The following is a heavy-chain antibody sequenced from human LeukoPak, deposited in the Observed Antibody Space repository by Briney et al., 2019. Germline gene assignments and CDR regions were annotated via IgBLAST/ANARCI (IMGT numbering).Heavy chain of an antibody. CDR3: ARDWGGGNYYDSSGYYSD. CDR1: GYTFTSYG. V-gene: IGHV1-18*01. D-gene: IGHD3-22*01. CDR2: ISAYNGNT. J-gene: IGHJ4*02. Sequence: ASAKVSCKASGYTFTSYGISWVRQAPGQGLEWMGWISAYNGNTNYAQKLQGRVTMTTDTSTSTAYMELRSLRSDDTAVYYCARDWGGGNYYDSSGYYSDWGQGTLVTVSS.